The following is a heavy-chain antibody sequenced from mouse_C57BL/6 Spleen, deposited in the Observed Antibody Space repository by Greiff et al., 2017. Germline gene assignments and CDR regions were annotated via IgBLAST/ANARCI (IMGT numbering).Heavy chain of an antibody. Sequence: VQLQQPGAELVMPGASVKLSCKASGYTFTSYWMHWVKQRPGQGLEWIGEIDPSDSYTNYNQKFKGKSTWTVDKSSSTAYMQLSSLTSEDSAVYYCARLTAQATWFAYWGQGTLVTVSA. CDR1: GYTFTSYW. V-gene: IGHV1-69*01. D-gene: IGHD3-2*02. CDR2: IDPSDSYT. CDR3: ARLTAQATWFAY. J-gene: IGHJ3*01.